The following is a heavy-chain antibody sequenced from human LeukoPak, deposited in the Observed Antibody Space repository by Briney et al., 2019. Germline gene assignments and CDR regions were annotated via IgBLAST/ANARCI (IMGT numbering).Heavy chain of an antibody. CDR2: ISNSGST. J-gene: IGHJ6*03. CDR1: GVPISHY. Sequence: SETLSLTCSVSGVPISHYWRWIRQPPGKGLEWIGYISNSGSTDYNPSLRSRVTISINTAKNKFSLKLTSVTAADSSVYYCVRDALEGYYSYYFMDVWGRGTTVTVSS. CDR3: VRDALEGYYSYYFMDV. D-gene: IGHD1-1*01. V-gene: IGHV4-59*11.